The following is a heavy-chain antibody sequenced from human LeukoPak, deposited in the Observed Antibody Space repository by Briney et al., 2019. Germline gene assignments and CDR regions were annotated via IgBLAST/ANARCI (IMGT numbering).Heavy chain of an antibody. CDR3: ARGGDSRGFRLVVRGVDP. CDR2: IYHSGSA. D-gene: IGHD3-10*01. J-gene: IGHJ5*02. CDR1: GGSFSSSNW. Sequence: SETLSLTCAVSGGSFSSSNWWSWVRPPPGKGLEWTGEIYHSGSAKYNPSLKSRVTISVDTSKNKFSLQLSSLTAADTAVYYCARGGDSRGFRLVVRGVDPWGQGTLGTVSS. V-gene: IGHV4-4*02.